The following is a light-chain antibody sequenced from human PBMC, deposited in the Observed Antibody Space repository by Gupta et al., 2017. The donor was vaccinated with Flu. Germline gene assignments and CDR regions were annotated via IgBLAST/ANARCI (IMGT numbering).Light chain of an antibody. J-gene: IGLJ3*02. CDR1: SSDFGAYNY. V-gene: IGLV2-11*01. CDR2: DVN. Sequence: QSALTQPRSVSGSPGQSVTFSCTGTSSDFGAYNYVSWYQQHPGKAPKLMIFDVNKRPSGVPDRFSGSKSGNTASLTISGLQAEDEADYYCSSYAGSWVFGGGTSLTVL. CDR3: SSYAGSWV.